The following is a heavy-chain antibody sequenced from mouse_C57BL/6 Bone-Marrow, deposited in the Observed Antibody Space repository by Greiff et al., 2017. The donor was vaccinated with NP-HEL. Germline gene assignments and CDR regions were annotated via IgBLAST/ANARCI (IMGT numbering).Heavy chain of an antibody. D-gene: IGHD1-1*01. Sequence: EVKLMESGGGLVQPGGSLKLSCAASGFTFSDYYMYWVRQTPEKRLEWVAYISNGGGSTYYPDTVKGRFTISRDNAKNTLYLQMSRLKSEDTAMYYCARRYYGSSYFYYYAMDYWGQGTSVTVSS. CDR2: ISNGGGST. CDR3: ARRYYGSSYFYYYAMDY. J-gene: IGHJ4*01. CDR1: GFTFSDYY. V-gene: IGHV5-12*01.